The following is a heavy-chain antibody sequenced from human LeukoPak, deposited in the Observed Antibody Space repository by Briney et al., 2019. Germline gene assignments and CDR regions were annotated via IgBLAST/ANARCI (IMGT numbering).Heavy chain of an antibody. V-gene: IGHV1-2*02. D-gene: IGHD2/OR15-2a*01. CDR3: ARAREYSTLGDWFDH. J-gene: IGHJ5*02. CDR1: GYTFTCYF. CDR2: INPNSGGT. Sequence: ASVTVSCKASGYTFTCYFIHWVRQAPGQSLEWMGWINPNSGGTSYAQKFQGRVTLSRDTSISTAYMELSGLRSDDTAVYYCARAREYSTLGDWFDHWGQGTLVTVSS.